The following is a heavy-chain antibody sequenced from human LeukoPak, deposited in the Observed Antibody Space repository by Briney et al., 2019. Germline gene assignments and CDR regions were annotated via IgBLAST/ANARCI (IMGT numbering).Heavy chain of an antibody. CDR2: IYYSGST. J-gene: IGHJ4*02. D-gene: IGHD2-2*01. CDR1: GGSISSGSYY. Sequence: SQTLSLTCTVSGGSISSGSYYWSWIRQPPGKGLEWIGYIYYSGSTKYNPSLKSRVTISTDTSKNQFSLKLSSVTAADTAVYYCARVLGGSQRYCSSTSCWRFDYWGQGTLVTVSS. V-gene: IGHV4-61*01. CDR3: ARVLGGSQRYCSSTSCWRFDY.